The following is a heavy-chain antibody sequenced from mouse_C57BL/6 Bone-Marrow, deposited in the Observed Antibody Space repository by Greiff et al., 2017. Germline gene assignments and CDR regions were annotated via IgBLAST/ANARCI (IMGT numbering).Heavy chain of an antibody. V-gene: IGHV1-9*01. J-gene: IGHJ4*01. D-gene: IGHD1-1*01. CDR1: GYTFTGYW. CDR2: ILPGRGST. CDR3: ARPDYYGSSYYAMDY. Sequence: VQLQQSGAELMKPGASVKLSCKATGYTFTGYWIEWVKQRPGHGLEWIGEILPGRGSTNYNEKFKGKATFTADTSSNTAYMQLSSLTTEDSAIYYCARPDYYGSSYYAMDYWGQGTSVTVSS.